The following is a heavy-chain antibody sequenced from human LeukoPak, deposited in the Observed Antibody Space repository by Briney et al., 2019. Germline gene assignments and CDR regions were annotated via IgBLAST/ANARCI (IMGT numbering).Heavy chain of an antibody. CDR1: VWSFSAYY. CDR3: ARSGKICETDAFDI. V-gene: IGHV4-34*01. CDR2: INHGGDT. D-gene: IGHD6-25*01. J-gene: IGHJ3*02. Sequence: SETLSLTCAVSVWSFSAYYWGWIRQSPGKGLEWIAEINHGGDTNYNPSVKSRVSISVDTSKNQFSLKVTSLTAADAAVYYCARSGKICETDAFDIWGQGTLVTVSS.